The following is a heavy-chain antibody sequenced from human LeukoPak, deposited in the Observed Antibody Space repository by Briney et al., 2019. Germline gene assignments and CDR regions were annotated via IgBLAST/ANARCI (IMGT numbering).Heavy chain of an antibody. Sequence: PGGSLRLSCTASGFTFSSYAMSWVRQAPGKGLEWVSTISGRGGNTYYADSVKGRFTISRDNAKNSLYLQMNSLRVEDTAVYYCARRAYSYYVNYWGQGTLVTVSS. CDR3: ARRAYSYYVNY. V-gene: IGHV3-21*01. CDR1: GFTFSSYA. D-gene: IGHD5-18*01. CDR2: ISGRGGNT. J-gene: IGHJ4*02.